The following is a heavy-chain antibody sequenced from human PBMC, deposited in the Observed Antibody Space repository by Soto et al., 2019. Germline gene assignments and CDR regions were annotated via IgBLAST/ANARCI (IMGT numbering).Heavy chain of an antibody. Sequence: LVKVPCKASGSTFSSYAISWVRQAPGQGLEWMGGIIPIFGTANYAQKFQGRVTITADESTSTAYMELSSLRSEDTAVYYCARSLDFWSGYYNTRDTPFDYWGQGTLVTVSS. CDR2: IIPIFGTA. CDR1: GSTFSSYA. V-gene: IGHV1-69*13. D-gene: IGHD3-3*01. CDR3: ARSLDFWSGYYNTRDTPFDY. J-gene: IGHJ4*02.